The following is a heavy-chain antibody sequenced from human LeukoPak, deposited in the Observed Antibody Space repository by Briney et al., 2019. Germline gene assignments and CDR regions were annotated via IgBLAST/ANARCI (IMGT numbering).Heavy chain of an antibody. Sequence: SQTLSLTCAISGDSFSSNSVTWNWIRQSPSRGLEWLGRTYYRSKWYFQYAVYVKSRMTINPDTSKNQFSLQLNSVTLEDTAVYYCAREVDLASTRDYWGQGILVTVSS. CDR2: TYYRSKWYF. J-gene: IGHJ4*02. V-gene: IGHV6-1*01. CDR3: AREVDLASTRDY. CDR1: GDSFSSNSVT. D-gene: IGHD6-19*01.